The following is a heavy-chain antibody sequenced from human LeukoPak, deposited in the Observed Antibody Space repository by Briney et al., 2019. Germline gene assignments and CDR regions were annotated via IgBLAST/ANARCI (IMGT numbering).Heavy chain of an antibody. J-gene: IGHJ3*02. Sequence: GESLKISCKGSGYNFTNYWIGWVRQMPGKGLEWMGIIYPGDSDTRYSPSFQGQVTISADKSISTAYLQWSSLKASDTAMYYCARLSSGWYDAFDIWGQGTMVTVSS. CDR2: IYPGDSDT. D-gene: IGHD6-19*01. V-gene: IGHV5-51*01. CDR1: GYNFTNYW. CDR3: ARLSSGWYDAFDI.